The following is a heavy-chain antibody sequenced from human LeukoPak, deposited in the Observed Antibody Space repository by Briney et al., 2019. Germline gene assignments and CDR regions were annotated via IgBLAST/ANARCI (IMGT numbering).Heavy chain of an antibody. J-gene: IGHJ4*02. V-gene: IGHV3-53*01. CDR1: GFTVSSNY. CDR2: IYSGGFT. CDR3: ARDAGLDY. Sequence: PGGSLRLSCAASGFTVSSNYMSWVRQAPGKGLEWVSVIYSGGFTYYADSVKGRFTISRDNAKNSLYLQMNSLRAEDTAVYYCARDAGLDYWGQGTLVTVSS.